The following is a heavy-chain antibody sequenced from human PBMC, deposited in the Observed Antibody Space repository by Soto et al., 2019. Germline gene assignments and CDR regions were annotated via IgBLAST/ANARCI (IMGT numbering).Heavy chain of an antibody. CDR1: GGNFSSYA. CDR2: IIPIFGTA. V-gene: IGHV1-69*13. Sequence: SVKDSCKASGGNFSSYAISWVRQAPGQGLEWMGGIIPIFGTANYAQKFQGRVTITADESTSTAYMELSSLRSEDTAVYYCATTTTNGMDVWGQGTTVTVS. D-gene: IGHD1-1*01. CDR3: ATTTTNGMDV. J-gene: IGHJ6*02.